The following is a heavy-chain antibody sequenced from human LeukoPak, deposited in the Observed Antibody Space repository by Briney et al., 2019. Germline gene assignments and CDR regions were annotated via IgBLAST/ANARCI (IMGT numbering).Heavy chain of an antibody. CDR3: ANSRYDSSGYYGIIGY. J-gene: IGHJ4*02. V-gene: IGHV3-21*01. Sequence: GGSLRLSCAASGFTFSSYTMNWVRLAPGKVLEWVSSISRSNIYKYYADSVKGRFTISRDNAKNSLYLQMNSLRAEDTAVYYCANSRYDSSGYYGIIGYWGQGTLVTVSS. D-gene: IGHD3-22*01. CDR1: GFTFSSYT. CDR2: ISRSNIYK.